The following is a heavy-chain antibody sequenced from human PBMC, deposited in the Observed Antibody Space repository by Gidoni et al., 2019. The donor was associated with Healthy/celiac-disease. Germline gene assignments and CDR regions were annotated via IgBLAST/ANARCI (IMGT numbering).Heavy chain of an antibody. CDR2: IFSNDEK. Sequence: QVTLKESGPVLVTPTETLTLTCTVSGFSLSNARMGVSWIRQPPGKALEWLAHIFSNDEKSYSTSLKSRLTISKDTSKSQVVLTMTNMDPVDTATYYCARINEVPSGFDYWGQGTLVTVSS. V-gene: IGHV2-26*01. CDR1: GFSLSNARMG. CDR3: ARINEVPSGFDY. D-gene: IGHD1-1*01. J-gene: IGHJ4*02.